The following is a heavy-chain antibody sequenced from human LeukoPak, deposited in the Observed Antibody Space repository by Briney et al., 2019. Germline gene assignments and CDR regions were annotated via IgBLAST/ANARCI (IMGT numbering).Heavy chain of an antibody. CDR3: VRDRGWYHFDL. J-gene: IGHJ4*02. D-gene: IGHD3-10*01. CDR1: GFAFSRCG. Sequence: GGSLRLSCAASGFAFSRCGMHWVRQAPGKGLEWVAHIKEDATESRSVDSVKGRFTISRDNTKNSLFLQLNSLRAEDTAVYYCVRDRGWYHFDLWGQGTPVTVSS. V-gene: IGHV3-7*01. CDR2: IKEDATES.